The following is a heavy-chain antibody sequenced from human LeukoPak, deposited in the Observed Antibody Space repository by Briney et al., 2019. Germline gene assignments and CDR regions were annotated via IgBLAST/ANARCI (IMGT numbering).Heavy chain of an antibody. Sequence: PSETLSLTCTVSGDSISSRGYFWNWIRQSPGKGLEWIGYIYHTGSTSYKSSLKSRVTMSVDTSKNQFSLKLSSVTAADTAVYYCARVSYYDFWSGYYSWWFDPWGQGTLVTVSS. CDR1: GDSISSRGYF. J-gene: IGHJ5*02. CDR2: IYHTGST. D-gene: IGHD3-3*01. CDR3: ARVSYYDFWSGYYSWWFDP. V-gene: IGHV4-30-2*06.